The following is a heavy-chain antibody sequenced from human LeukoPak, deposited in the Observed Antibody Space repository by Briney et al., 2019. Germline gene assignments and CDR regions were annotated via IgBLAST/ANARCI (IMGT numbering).Heavy chain of an antibody. Sequence: GGSLRLSCAASGFTFSSYGMHWVRQAPGKGLEWVAVIWYDGSNKYYADSVKGRFTISRDNSKNTLYLQMNSLRAEDTAVYYCARGIQSSGWYDYYYYGMDVWGQGTTVTVSS. CDR3: ARGIQSSGWYDYYYYGMDV. J-gene: IGHJ6*02. V-gene: IGHV3-33*01. D-gene: IGHD6-19*01. CDR1: GFTFSSYG. CDR2: IWYDGSNK.